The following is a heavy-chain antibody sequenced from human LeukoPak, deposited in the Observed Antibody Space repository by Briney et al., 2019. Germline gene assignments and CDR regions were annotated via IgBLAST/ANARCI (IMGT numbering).Heavy chain of an antibody. CDR1: GFTFSSYS. Sequence: PGRSLRLSCAASGFTFSSYSMNWVRQAPGKGLEWVSSISSSSSYIYYADSVKGRFTISRDNAKNSLYLQMNSLRAEDTAVYYCARGGPLLWFGELLNYYGMDVWGQGTTVTVSS. CDR2: ISSSSSYI. D-gene: IGHD3-10*01. J-gene: IGHJ6*02. V-gene: IGHV3-21*01. CDR3: ARGGPLLWFGELLNYYGMDV.